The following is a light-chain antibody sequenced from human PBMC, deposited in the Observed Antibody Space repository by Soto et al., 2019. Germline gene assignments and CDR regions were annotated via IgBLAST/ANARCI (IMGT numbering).Light chain of an antibody. CDR1: QSISSW. V-gene: IGKV1-5*03. CDR2: KAS. Sequence: DIQMTQSPSTLSASVGDRVTITCRASQSISSWLAWYQQKPGIAPKLLIYKASSLESGVPSRFSGIGSGTEFSLTISSRQPYDFATYYCKQYSSLHTFGQGIKLEIK. CDR3: KQYSSLHT. J-gene: IGKJ2*01.